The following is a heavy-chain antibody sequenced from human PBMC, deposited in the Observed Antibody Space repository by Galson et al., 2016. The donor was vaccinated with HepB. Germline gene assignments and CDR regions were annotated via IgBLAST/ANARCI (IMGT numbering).Heavy chain of an antibody. D-gene: IGHD4-17*01. V-gene: IGHV3-74*01. J-gene: IGHJ3*02. CDR2: SHSDGSTT. CDR1: GFIFRNYW. CDR3: ARESPTTAGAFDI. Sequence: LRLSCAASGFIFRNYWMHWVRQAPGKGLVWVSRSHSDGSTTSYADSVKGRFTVSRDNAKNTLYMQMNSLRAEDTAVYYCARESPTTAGAFDIWGQGTMVTVSS.